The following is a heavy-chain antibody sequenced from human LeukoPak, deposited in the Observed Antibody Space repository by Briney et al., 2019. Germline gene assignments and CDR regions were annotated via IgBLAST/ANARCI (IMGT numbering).Heavy chain of an antibody. CDR1: GFSFSTYD. CDR3: ARDQEQWLGGYFDY. CDR2: LSSTGGTR. Sequence: GGSLRLSCVASGFSFSTYDMNWVRQAPGKGLEWVSYLSSTGGTRYYANSVKGRFTISRDDAKNSLYLQISSLRAVDTAVYYCARDQEQWLGGYFDYWGQGTLVTVSS. J-gene: IGHJ4*02. D-gene: IGHD6-19*01. V-gene: IGHV3-48*01.